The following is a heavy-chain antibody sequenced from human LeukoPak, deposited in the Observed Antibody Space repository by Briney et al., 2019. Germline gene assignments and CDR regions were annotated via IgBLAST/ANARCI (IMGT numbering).Heavy chain of an antibody. CDR3: ARQYCSSTSCYYFDY. CDR1: GGSISSYY. J-gene: IGHJ4*02. D-gene: IGHD2-2*01. CDR2: IYYSGST. Sequence: SETLSLTCTVSGGSISSYYWSWIRQPPGKGLEWIGYIYYSGSTNYNPSLKSRVTISVDTSKNQFSLKLSSVTAADTAVYYCARQYCSSTSCYYFDYWGQGTLVTASS. V-gene: IGHV4-59*08.